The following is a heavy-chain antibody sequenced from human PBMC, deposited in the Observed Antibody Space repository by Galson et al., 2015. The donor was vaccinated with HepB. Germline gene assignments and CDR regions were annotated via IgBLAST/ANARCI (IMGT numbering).Heavy chain of an antibody. CDR1: GFTFSSYW. J-gene: IGHJ4*02. D-gene: IGHD5-12*01. CDR3: ARTRGYDQAWDFDY. Sequence: SLRLSCAASGFTFSSYWMHWVRQAPGKGLVWVSRINSDGSSTSYADSVKGRFTISRDNAKNTLYLQMNSLRAEDTAVYYCARTRGYDQAWDFDYWGQGTLVTVSS. CDR2: INSDGSST. V-gene: IGHV3-74*01.